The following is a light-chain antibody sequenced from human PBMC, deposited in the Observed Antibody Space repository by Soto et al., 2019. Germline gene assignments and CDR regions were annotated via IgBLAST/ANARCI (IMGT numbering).Light chain of an antibody. CDR2: DAS. CDR1: RNIDIN. CDR3: QQYHTWPPKT. J-gene: IGKJ1*01. Sequence: EIVMTQSPATLSVSLGERATLSCRASRNIDINLAWYQQKPGQAPRLLIYDASTRATGIPARFSGSGSGTDFTLTISSLQSEDFAVYYCQQYHTWPPKTFGQGTKVDIK. V-gene: IGKV3-15*01.